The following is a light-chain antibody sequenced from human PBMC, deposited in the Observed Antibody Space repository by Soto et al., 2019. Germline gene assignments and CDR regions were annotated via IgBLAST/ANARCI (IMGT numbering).Light chain of an antibody. V-gene: IGKV3-15*01. CDR1: QSVSSN. J-gene: IGKJ1*01. Sequence: EIVMTQSPATLSVSPGERATLSCRASQSVSSNLAWYQQKPGQAPSLLIYGASTRATGIPARFSGSGCGTDFTLTISSLQSEDFAVYYCQQYNNWPRTFGQGTKVEIK. CDR3: QQYNNWPRT. CDR2: GAS.